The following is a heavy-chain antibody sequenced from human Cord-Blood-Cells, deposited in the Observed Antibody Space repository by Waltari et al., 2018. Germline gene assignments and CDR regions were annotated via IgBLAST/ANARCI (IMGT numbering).Heavy chain of an antibody. D-gene: IGHD6-6*01. CDR2: IKSKTDGGTT. V-gene: IGHV3-15*01. Sequence: EVQLVESGGGLVKPGGSLRLSCAASGFTFSNAWMSWVRQAPGKGLEWVGRIKSKTDGGTTDYAAPVKGRFTISRDDSKNTLYLQMNSLKTEDTAVYYCTTEKEYSSSLDFDYWGQGTLVTVSS. CDR1: GFTFSNAW. J-gene: IGHJ4*02. CDR3: TTEKEYSSSLDFDY.